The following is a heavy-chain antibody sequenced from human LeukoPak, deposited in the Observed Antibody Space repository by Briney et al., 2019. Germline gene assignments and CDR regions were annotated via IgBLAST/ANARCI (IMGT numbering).Heavy chain of an antibody. V-gene: IGHV3-30-3*01. D-gene: IGHD3-16*01. CDR3: TRDIMGYFDY. CDR2: ISYDGSNK. CDR1: GFTFSSYA. J-gene: IGHJ4*02. Sequence: GGSLRLSCAASGFTFSSYAMHWVRQAPGKGLEWVAVISYDGSNKYYADSVKGRFTISRDNSKNTPYLQMNSLRAEDTAVYYCTRDIMGYFDYWGQGTLVTVSS.